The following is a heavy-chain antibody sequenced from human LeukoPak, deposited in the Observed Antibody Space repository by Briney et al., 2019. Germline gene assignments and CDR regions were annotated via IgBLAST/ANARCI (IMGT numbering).Heavy chain of an antibody. J-gene: IGHJ3*02. CDR1: GGSISSGVYY. CDR2: ISKSGST. D-gene: IGHD4-11*01. V-gene: IGHV4-31*03. CDR3: AREGLQEHAFDI. Sequence: SQTLSLTCTVSGGSISSGVYYWTWIRKHPGKGLEWIGYISKSGSTLYNPSLKSRVTTSVDTSKNQFSLKLSSVTAADTAVYYCAREGLQEHAFDIWGQGTMVTVSS.